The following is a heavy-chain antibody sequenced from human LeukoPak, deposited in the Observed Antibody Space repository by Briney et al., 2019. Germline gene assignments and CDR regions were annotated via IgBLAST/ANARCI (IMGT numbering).Heavy chain of an antibody. CDR3: ARERTTIVSGTTIGAY. D-gene: IGHD2/OR15-2a*01. J-gene: IGHJ4*02. CDR2: IKQDGSEK. V-gene: IGHV3-7*01. Sequence: GGSLRLSCAASGFTFSSYWMSWVRQAPGKGLEWVANIKQDGSEKYYVDSVKGRFTIPRDNAKNSLFLQMNSLTADDTAVYYCARERTTIVSGTTIGAYWGQGTLVTVSS. CDR1: GFTFSSYW.